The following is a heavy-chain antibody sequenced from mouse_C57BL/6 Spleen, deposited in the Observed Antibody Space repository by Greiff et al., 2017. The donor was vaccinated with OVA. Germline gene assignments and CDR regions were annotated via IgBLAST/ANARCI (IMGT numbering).Heavy chain of an antibody. D-gene: IGHD1-1*01. CDR1: GYAFSSYW. V-gene: IGHV1-80*01. CDR3: ARGTTVANWDYFDY. J-gene: IGHJ2*01. CDR2: IYPGDGDT. Sequence: QVQLKQSGAELVKPGASVKISCKASGYAFSSYWMNWVKQRPGKGLEWIGQIYPGDGDTNYNGKFKGKATLTADKSSSTAYMQLSSLTSEDSAVYFCARGTTVANWDYFDYWGQGTTLTVSS.